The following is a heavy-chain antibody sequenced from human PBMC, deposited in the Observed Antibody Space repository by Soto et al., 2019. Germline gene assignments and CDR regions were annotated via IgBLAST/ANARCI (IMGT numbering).Heavy chain of an antibody. CDR3: ARSLLDEYSSSWRSAYYGMDV. J-gene: IGHJ6*02. Sequence: ASVKVSCKASGFTLSASYIYWLRQAPGQGLEWIGWINPNSRGTNNAQKFQGRVTMTRDTSTSTVYMELSALIPDDTAVYYCARSLLDEYSSSWRSAYYGMDVWGQGTTVTVSS. D-gene: IGHD6-13*01. CDR1: GFTLSASY. V-gene: IGHV1-2*02. CDR2: INPNSRGT.